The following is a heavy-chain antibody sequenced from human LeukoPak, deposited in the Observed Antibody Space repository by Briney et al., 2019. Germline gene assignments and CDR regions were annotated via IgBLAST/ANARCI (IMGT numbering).Heavy chain of an antibody. D-gene: IGHD2-21*01. V-gene: IGHV3-48*02. CDR1: GFTFSSYS. J-gene: IGHJ4*02. Sequence: GGSLRLSCAASGFTFSSYSMSWVRQAPGKGLEWVSSISSSSSTIYYADSVKGRFTISRDNAKNSLYLQMNSLRDEDTAVYYCARDSAYSAVFDYWGQGTLVTVSS. CDR2: ISSSSSTI. CDR3: ARDSAYSAVFDY.